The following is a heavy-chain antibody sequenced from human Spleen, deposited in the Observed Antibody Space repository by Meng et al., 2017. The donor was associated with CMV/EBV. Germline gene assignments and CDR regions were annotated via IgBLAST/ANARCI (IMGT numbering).Heavy chain of an antibody. CDR3: ARTHSGTSVIAFDI. D-gene: IGHD1-26*01. CDR1: GFTFSSYW. Sequence: GESLKISCAASGFTFSSYWMSWVRQAPGKGLEWVANIKQDGSEKYYVDSVKGRFTISRDNAKNTLYVQMNSLTTEDTALYYCARTHSGTSVIAFDIWGQGTKVTVSS. J-gene: IGHJ3*02. V-gene: IGHV3-7*01. CDR2: IKQDGSEK.